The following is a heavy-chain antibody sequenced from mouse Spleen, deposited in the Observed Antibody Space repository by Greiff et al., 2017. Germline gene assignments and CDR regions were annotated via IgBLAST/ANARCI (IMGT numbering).Heavy chain of an antibody. V-gene: IGHV5-9-3*01. CDR1: GFTFSSYA. D-gene: IGHD2-3*01. CDR3: ARQFDGYYSWFAY. CDR2: ISSGGGNT. J-gene: IGHJ3*01. Sequence: EVQGVESGGGLVKLGGSLKLSCAASGFTFSSYAMSWVRQTPEKRLEWVATISSGGGNTYYPDSVKGRFTISRDNAKNTLYLQMSSLKSEDTAMYYCARQFDGYYSWFAYWGQGTLVTVSA.